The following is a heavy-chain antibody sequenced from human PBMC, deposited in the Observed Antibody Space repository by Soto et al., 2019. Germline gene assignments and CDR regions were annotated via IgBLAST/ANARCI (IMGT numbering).Heavy chain of an antibody. Sequence: QVQLVQSGAEVKKPGSSVKVSCKASGGTFSSYAISWVRQAPGQGLEWVAGIIAIFGTANYAQKFQGRVTITTDDSTSTAYMELSSLSCEDTAVYYCARDIKPSVELDGLLYYWGQGTLVTVSS. CDR2: IIAIFGTA. J-gene: IGHJ4*02. V-gene: IGHV1-69*01. CDR1: GGTFSSYA. D-gene: IGHD3-9*01. CDR3: ARDIKPSVELDGLLYY.